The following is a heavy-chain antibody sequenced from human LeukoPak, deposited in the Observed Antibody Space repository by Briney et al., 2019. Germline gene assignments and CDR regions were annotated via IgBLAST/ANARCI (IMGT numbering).Heavy chain of an antibody. D-gene: IGHD6-19*01. CDR1: GFTFSSYD. CDR3: ARASRTAVAGTGGAYYYYYYGMDV. J-gene: IGHJ6*02. CDR2: IGTAGDT. V-gene: IGHV3-13*01. Sequence: GGSLRLSCAASGFTFSSYDMHWVRQATGKGLEWVSAIGTAGDTYYPGSVKGRFTISRENAKNSLCLQMNSLRAGDTAVYYCARASRTAVAGTGGAYYYYYYGMDVWGQGTTVTVSS.